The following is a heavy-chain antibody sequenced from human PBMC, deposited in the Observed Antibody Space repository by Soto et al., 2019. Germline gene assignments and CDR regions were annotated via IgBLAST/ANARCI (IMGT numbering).Heavy chain of an antibody. Sequence: QVQLVQSGAEVKKPGASVKVSCKASGYTFTSYDINWVRQATGQGLEWMGWMNPNSGNTGYAQKFQGRVTMTRNTSISTAYMELSSLRSADTAVYYCARRGYSSSWYYYYYYGMDVWGHGTTVTVSS. V-gene: IGHV1-8*01. CDR2: MNPNSGNT. CDR1: GYTFTSYD. CDR3: ARRGYSSSWYYYYYYGMDV. J-gene: IGHJ6*02. D-gene: IGHD6-13*01.